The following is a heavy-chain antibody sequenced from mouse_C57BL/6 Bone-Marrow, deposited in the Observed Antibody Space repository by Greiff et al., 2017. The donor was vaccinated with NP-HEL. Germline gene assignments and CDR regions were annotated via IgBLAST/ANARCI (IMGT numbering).Heavy chain of an antibody. J-gene: IGHJ1*03. D-gene: IGHD2-4*01. CDR3: ARSSTMITHWYFDV. CDR2: IYPRSGNT. CDR1: GYTFTSYG. V-gene: IGHV1-81*01. Sequence: QVQLKQSGAELARPGASVKLSCKASGYTFTSYGISWVKQRTGQGLEWIGEIYPRSGNTYYNEKFKGKATLTADKSSSTAYMELRSLTSEDSAVYFCARSSTMITHWYFDVWGTGTTVTVSS.